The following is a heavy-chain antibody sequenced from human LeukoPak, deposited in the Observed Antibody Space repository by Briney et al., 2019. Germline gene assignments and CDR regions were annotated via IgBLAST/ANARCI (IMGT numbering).Heavy chain of an antibody. J-gene: IGHJ1*01. V-gene: IGHV3-23*01. CDR3: SRHPNADYVGAFDFQR. CDR2: IRGSGGGT. Sequence: GGSLRLSCAVSGPTFSSYAMSWVRPAPGRWLALVSYIRGSGGGTDYADSVKGRLTISRDNSEHPQYLQVNSLRAEATAIKYWSRHPNADYVGAFDFQRWGQGSLVNVSS. D-gene: IGHD4-17*01. CDR1: GPTFSSYA.